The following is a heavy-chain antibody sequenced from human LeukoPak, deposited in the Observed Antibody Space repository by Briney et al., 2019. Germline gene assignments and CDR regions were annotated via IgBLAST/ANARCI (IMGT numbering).Heavy chain of an antibody. V-gene: IGHV4-39*07. CDR3: ARLLSGSYSDFDY. CDR2: IFYSGIT. D-gene: IGHD1-26*01. CDR1: GGSMSNIYY. Sequence: SETLSLTCNVSGGSMSNIYYWGWVRQPPGKGLEWIGNIFYSGITYYNPSLRSRVTIAIDTSKSQFSLKLSSVTAADTAVYYCARLLSGSYSDFDYWGQGTLVTVSS. J-gene: IGHJ4*02.